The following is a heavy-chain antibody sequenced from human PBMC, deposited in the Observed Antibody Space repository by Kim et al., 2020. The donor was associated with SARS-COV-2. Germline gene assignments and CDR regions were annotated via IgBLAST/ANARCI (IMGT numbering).Heavy chain of an antibody. CDR3: ARDPLTIFLTDPYYFDY. CDR1: GYTFTSYG. V-gene: IGHV1-18*01. D-gene: IGHD3-9*01. CDR2: ISAYNGNT. Sequence: ASVKVSCKASGYTFTSYGISWVRQAPGQGLEWMGWISAYNGNTNYAQKLQGRVTMTTDTSTSTAYMELRSLRSDDTAVYYCARDPLTIFLTDPYYFDYWGQGTLVTVSS. J-gene: IGHJ4*02.